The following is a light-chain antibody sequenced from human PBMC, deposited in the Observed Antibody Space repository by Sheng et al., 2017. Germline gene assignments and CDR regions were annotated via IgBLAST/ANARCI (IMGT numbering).Light chain of an antibody. CDR3: QQYFVIPWT. CDR1: QTILYSSNNKNY. CDR2: WAS. J-gene: IGKJ1*01. Sequence: DIVMTQSPDSLAVSLGERVTIRCKSSQTILYSSNNKNYVAWYQQKPGQAPKLLIYWASTRGSGVPDRFSGRGSGTDFTLTISSLQAEDVAVYYCQQYFVIPWTFGQGDQSRDQT. V-gene: IGKV4-1*01.